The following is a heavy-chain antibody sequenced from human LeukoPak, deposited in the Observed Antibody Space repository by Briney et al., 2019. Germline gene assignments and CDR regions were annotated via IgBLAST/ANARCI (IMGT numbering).Heavy chain of an antibody. CDR2: IKQDGSEK. J-gene: IGHJ3*02. CDR3: AGTYSSGWYGFRSAFDI. V-gene: IGHV3-7*01. D-gene: IGHD6-19*01. CDR1: GFTFSSYW. Sequence: PGGSLRLSCAASGFTFSSYWMSWVRQAPGKGLDWVANIKQDGSEKYYVDSVKGRFTISRDNAKNSLYLQMNSLRAEDTAVYYCAGTYSSGWYGFRSAFDIWGQGTVVTVSS.